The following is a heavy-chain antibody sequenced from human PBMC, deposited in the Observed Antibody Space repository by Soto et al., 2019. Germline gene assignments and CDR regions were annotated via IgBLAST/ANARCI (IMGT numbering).Heavy chain of an antibody. D-gene: IGHD3-22*01. CDR1: GFTFRSHW. CDR3: ASRPADRNYDGVFDF. CDR2: IKQDGSEK. J-gene: IGHJ4*02. Sequence: LRLSCVASGFTFRSHWMTWVRQAPGKALEWVANIKQDGSEKYYVDSVKGRFTISRDNAKNSVFLQMNSLRAEDTAVYYCASRPADRNYDGVFDFWGPGTLVTVSS. V-gene: IGHV3-7*03.